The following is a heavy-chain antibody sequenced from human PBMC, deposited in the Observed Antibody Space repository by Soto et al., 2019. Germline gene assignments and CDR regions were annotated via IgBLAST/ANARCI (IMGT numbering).Heavy chain of an antibody. Sequence: AGGSLRLSCAASGFTVNSNHMTWVRQAPGKGLEWVSVIYSGGKTYYADSVKGRFTISRDYSRNTVYLQMNSLRAEDTAVYYCARGAARPFAYFDFWGQGTLVTVSS. J-gene: IGHJ4*02. D-gene: IGHD6-6*01. CDR2: IYSGGKT. CDR3: ARGAARPFAYFDF. V-gene: IGHV3-53*01. CDR1: GFTVNSNH.